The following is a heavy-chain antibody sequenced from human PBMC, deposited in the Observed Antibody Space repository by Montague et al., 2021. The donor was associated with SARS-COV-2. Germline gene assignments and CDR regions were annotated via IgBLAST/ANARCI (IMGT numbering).Heavy chain of an antibody. CDR1: GGSFGDDH. J-gene: IGHJ4*02. CDR3: ARGHLSVSVIVVVFTSASYCFDY. CDR2: IKQSGRT. V-gene: IGHV4-34*01. Sequence: SETLSLTCGVYGGSFGDDHWSWIRQPPGKGLEWIGDIKQSGRTNXNPSLKSRVTISVDTSKNQFSLKLTSVTAADTAVYFCARGHLSVSVIVVVFTSASYCFDYWGQGAQVTVSS. D-gene: IGHD3-22*01.